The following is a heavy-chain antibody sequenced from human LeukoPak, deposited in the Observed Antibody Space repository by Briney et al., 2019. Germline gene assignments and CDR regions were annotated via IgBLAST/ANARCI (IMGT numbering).Heavy chain of an antibody. D-gene: IGHD3-22*01. Sequence: SSETLSLTCTVSGGSISTYYWSWIRQPPGKGLEWIGYIYYTGSTNYNPSLKSRVTMSVDTSKNQFSLKLSSVTAADTAVYYCARDSLLYDSSGYYTDYWGQGTLVTVSS. J-gene: IGHJ4*02. CDR1: GGSISTYY. CDR2: IYYTGST. V-gene: IGHV4-59*12. CDR3: ARDSLLYDSSGYYTDY.